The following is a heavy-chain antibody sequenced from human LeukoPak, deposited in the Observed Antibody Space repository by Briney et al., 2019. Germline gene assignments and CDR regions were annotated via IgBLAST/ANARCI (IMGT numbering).Heavy chain of an antibody. CDR2: TYYRSKWYH. CDR1: GDSVSSKSAA. CDR3: ARITGVGSNFVGCFDP. J-gene: IGHJ5*02. D-gene: IGHD5-24*01. V-gene: IGHV6-1*01. Sequence: SQTLSLTCAISGDSVSSKSAAWNWIRQSPSRGLEWLGRTYYRSKWYHEYAVSVKSRITINPDTSKNQFSLQLNSVTPEDTAIYYCARITGVGSNFVGCFDPWGQGTLVTVSS.